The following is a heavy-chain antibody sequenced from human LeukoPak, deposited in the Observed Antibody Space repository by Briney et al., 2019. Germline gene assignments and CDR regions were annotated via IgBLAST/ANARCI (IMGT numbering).Heavy chain of an antibody. Sequence: SETLSLTCTVSGGSISSGGYYWSWIRQHPGKGLEWIGYIYYSGSTYYNPSLKSRVTISVDTSKNQFSLKLSSVTAADTAVYYCARGVQDYYGSGSYYYYFDYWGQGTLVTVSS. CDR2: IYYSGST. D-gene: IGHD3-10*01. J-gene: IGHJ4*02. CDR3: ARGVQDYYGSGSYYYYFDY. V-gene: IGHV4-31*03. CDR1: GGSISSGGYY.